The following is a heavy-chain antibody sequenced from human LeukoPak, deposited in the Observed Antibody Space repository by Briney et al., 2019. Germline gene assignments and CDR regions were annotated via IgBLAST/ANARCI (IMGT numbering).Heavy chain of an antibody. Sequence: GASVRVSCKASGYTFTDYFIQWVRQAPGQGLEWLGWMNPNSGATYYAQKFQGRVTMTRDTSISTAYMELSRLRSDDTAVYYCARGLVEMATIVDAFDIWGQGTMVTVSS. D-gene: IGHD5-24*01. CDR1: GYTFTDYF. CDR2: MNPNSGAT. V-gene: IGHV1-2*02. J-gene: IGHJ3*02. CDR3: ARGLVEMATIVDAFDI.